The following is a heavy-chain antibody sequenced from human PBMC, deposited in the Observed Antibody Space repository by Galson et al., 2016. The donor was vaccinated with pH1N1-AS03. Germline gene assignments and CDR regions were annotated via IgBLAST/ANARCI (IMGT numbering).Heavy chain of an antibody. CDR3: ALPNNGGNAFEI. Sequence: PALVKPTQTLTLTCSVSGVSVPSSGVGVGWFRQPPGKALEWLALVYWDETRRYSPSLKNRLTITKDSSKDQVVLTVTSVDPMDIATYVCALPNNGGNAFEIWGPGTMVTVSS. CDR1: GVSVPSSGVG. CDR2: VYWDETR. V-gene: IGHV2-5*02. J-gene: IGHJ3*02. D-gene: IGHD7-27*01.